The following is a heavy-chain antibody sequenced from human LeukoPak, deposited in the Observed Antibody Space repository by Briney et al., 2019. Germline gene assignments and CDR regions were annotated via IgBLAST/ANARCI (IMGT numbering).Heavy chain of an antibody. CDR3: ARWGKYYYDSSGYYY. V-gene: IGHV1-2*02. CDR1: GYTFTGYY. D-gene: IGHD3-22*01. CDR2: LHPNSGGT. Sequence: ASVKVSCTASGYTFTGYYMHWVRHAPGQGLEWMGWLHPNSGGTKYAQRFQGRVTVTRDTSISTVYMKLSRLRSDDTAVYYCARWGKYYYDSSGYYYWGQGTLVSVSS. J-gene: IGHJ4*02.